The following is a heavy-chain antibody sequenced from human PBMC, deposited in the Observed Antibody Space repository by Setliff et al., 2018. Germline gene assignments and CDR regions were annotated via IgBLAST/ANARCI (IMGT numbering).Heavy chain of an antibody. Sequence: ASVKVSCKASGYTFTGYYMHWVRQAPGQGLEWMGRINPNSGGTNYAQKFKDRATMTRDSSISTAYLDLSTLRSDDTAVYYCVSKFNPAFSSETVIGYFYNSMDVWGKGTTVTVSS. V-gene: IGHV1-2*06. CDR2: INPNSGGT. CDR3: VSKFNPAFSSETVIGYFYNSMDV. J-gene: IGHJ6*03. D-gene: IGHD3-3*01. CDR1: GYTFTGYY.